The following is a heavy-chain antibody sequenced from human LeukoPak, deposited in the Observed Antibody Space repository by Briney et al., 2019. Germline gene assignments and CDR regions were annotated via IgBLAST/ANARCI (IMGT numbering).Heavy chain of an antibody. D-gene: IGHD6-13*01. CDR3: AKGPLYIAD. Sequence: GRSLRLSCAASGFTFSSYGMHWVRQAPGKGLVWVAVISYDGSNKYYADSVKGRFTISRDNSKNTLYLQMNSLRAEDTAVYYCAKGPLYIADWGQGTLVTVSS. CDR2: ISYDGSNK. CDR1: GFTFSSYG. J-gene: IGHJ4*02. V-gene: IGHV3-30*18.